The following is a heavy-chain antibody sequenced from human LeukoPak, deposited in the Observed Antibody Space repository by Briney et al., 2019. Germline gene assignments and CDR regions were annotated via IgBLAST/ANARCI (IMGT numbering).Heavy chain of an antibody. CDR2: ISGSGSGT. D-gene: IGHD6-13*01. J-gene: IGHJ5*02. Sequence: GGSLRLSCAASGFTFSSYAMSWVRQAPGKGREWVSTISGSGSGTYYADSVKGRFTISRDNSKNTLFLRMCSLRAGDTAVYYCARDRGSSSWYFRFDPWGQGTLVTVSS. CDR3: ARDRGSSSWYFRFDP. CDR1: GFTFSSYA. V-gene: IGHV3-23*01.